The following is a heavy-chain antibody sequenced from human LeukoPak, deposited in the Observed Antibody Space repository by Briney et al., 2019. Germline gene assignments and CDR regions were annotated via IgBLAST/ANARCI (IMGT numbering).Heavy chain of an antibody. CDR3: ARYPLGFYGSGSYYDWYFDL. V-gene: IGHV1-46*01. CDR1: GYTFTSYY. D-gene: IGHD3-10*01. Sequence: ASVKVSCKASGYTFTSYYMHWVRQAPGQGLEWMGIINPSGGSTGYAQKFQGRVTMTRDTSTSTVYMELSSLRSEDTAVYYCARYPLGFYGSGSYYDWYFDLWGRGTLVTVSS. J-gene: IGHJ2*01. CDR2: INPSGGST.